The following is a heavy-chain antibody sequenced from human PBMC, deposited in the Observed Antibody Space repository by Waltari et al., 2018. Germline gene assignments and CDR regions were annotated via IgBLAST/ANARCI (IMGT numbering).Heavy chain of an antibody. J-gene: IGHJ4*02. CDR1: GGSISSHY. CDR3: ARVEDYYDSSGYLDY. V-gene: IGHV4-59*11. D-gene: IGHD3-22*01. CDR2: IYYSGST. Sequence: QVQLQESGPGLVKPSETLSLTCTVSGGSISSHYWRWIRQPPGKGLEWIGYIYYSGSTNYNPSLKSRVTISVDTSKNQFSLKLSSVTAADTAVYYCARVEDYYDSSGYLDYWGQGTLVTVSS.